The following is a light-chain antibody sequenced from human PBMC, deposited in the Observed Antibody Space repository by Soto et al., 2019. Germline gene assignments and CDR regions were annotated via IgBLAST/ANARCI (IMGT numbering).Light chain of an antibody. CDR3: QQYDSLPLT. CDR2: DAS. J-gene: IGKJ3*01. V-gene: IGKV1-33*01. CDR1: QDISKY. Sequence: DIQMTQSPSSLSASVGDRVTITCQASQDISKYLNWYQQKPGKAPKLLIYDASNLETGVPPRVSGSGSGTDFTFTISALQPEDIATYYCQQYDSLPLTFGPGTKVDIK.